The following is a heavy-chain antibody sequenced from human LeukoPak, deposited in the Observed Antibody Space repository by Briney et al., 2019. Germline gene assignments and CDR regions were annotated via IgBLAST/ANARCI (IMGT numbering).Heavy chain of an antibody. V-gene: IGHV4-59*08. J-gene: IGHJ5*02. CDR2: IHYSGST. CDR1: GGSINSYY. CDR3: ARHGSAFGSSWPYNWFDP. D-gene: IGHD6-13*01. Sequence: SETLSLTCTVSGGSINSYYWSWIRQPPGRGPEWVGSIHYSGSTNYNPSLKSRVTISVDTSKNQFSLKLSSVTAADTAVYYCARHGSAFGSSWPYNWFDPWGQGTLVIVSS.